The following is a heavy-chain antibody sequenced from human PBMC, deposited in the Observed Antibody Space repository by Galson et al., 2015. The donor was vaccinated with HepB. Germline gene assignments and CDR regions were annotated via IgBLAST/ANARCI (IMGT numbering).Heavy chain of an antibody. CDR3: AKTAGWFDP. J-gene: IGHJ5*02. Sequence: SLRLSCAVSGFIFSDYYMSWIRQTPGKGLEWISSISNDGKTVKYADSVKGRFTFSRDNARKSLTLQMNSLRVEDTAIYYCAKTAGWFDPWSQGTLVTVSS. D-gene: IGHD1-14*01. V-gene: IGHV3-11*01. CDR2: ISNDGKTV. CDR1: GFIFSDYY.